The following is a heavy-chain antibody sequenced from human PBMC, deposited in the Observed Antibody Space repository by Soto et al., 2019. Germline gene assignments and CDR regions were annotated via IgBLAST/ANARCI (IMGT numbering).Heavy chain of an antibody. V-gene: IGHV3-30-3*01. D-gene: IGHD6-19*01. CDR1: GFTFSSYA. CDR2: ISYDGSNK. CDR3: ARAFGEQWLVGGTGFDY. Sequence: VQLVESGGGVVQPGRSLRLSCAASGFTFSSYAMHWVRQAPGKGLEWVAVISYDGSNKYYADSVKGRFTISRDNSKNTLYLQMNSLRAEDTAVYYCARAFGEQWLVGGTGFDYWGQGTLVTVSS. J-gene: IGHJ4*02.